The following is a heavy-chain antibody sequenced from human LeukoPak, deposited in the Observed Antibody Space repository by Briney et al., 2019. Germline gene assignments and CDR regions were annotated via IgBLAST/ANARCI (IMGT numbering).Heavy chain of an antibody. CDR1: GFTFSSYA. V-gene: IGHV3-23*01. Sequence: GGSLRLSCAASGFTFSSYAMSWVRQAPGKGLEWVSAISGSGGMTYYADAVKGRFTISRDNSKNTLYLQMNSLRAEDTAVYYCAKAATVDTAIFDWFDPWGQGTLVTVSS. J-gene: IGHJ5*02. D-gene: IGHD5-18*01. CDR2: ISGSGGMT. CDR3: AKAATVDTAIFDWFDP.